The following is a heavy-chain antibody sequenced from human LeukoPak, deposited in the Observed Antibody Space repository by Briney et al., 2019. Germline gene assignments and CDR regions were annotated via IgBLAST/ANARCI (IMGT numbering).Heavy chain of an antibody. CDR3: ARVGNMMLLDY. V-gene: IGHV1-18*03. CDR2: ISAYNGNT. Sequence: GASVKLSCKASGYTFTSYGISWVRQAPGQGLEWIRWISAYNGNTNYAQKLQGRVTMTKDTSTSTAYMEMRSLRSDDVDVYYCARVGNMMLLDYWGQGTLVTVSS. CDR1: GYTFTSYG. J-gene: IGHJ4*02. D-gene: IGHD3-16*01.